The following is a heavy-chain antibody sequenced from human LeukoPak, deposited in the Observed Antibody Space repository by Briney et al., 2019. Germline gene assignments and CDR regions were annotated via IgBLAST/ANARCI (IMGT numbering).Heavy chain of an antibody. CDR1: GFTFSSYS. CDR3: AKDRRYSSSGQFIN. J-gene: IGHJ4*02. Sequence: GGSLRLSCAASGFTFSSYSMNWVRQAPGKGLEWVSYISSSSSTIYYADSVKGRFTISRDNSKNTLYLQMNSLRAEDTAVYYCAKDRRYSSSGQFINWGQGTLVTVSS. CDR2: ISSSSSTI. D-gene: IGHD5-18*01. V-gene: IGHV3-48*01.